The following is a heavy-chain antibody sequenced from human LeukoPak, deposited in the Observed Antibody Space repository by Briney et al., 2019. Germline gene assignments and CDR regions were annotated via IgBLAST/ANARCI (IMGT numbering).Heavy chain of an antibody. V-gene: IGHV3-21*01. Sequence: PGGSLRLSCAASGFTFSSYSMNWVRQAPGKGLEWVSSISGSSSYIYYADSVKGRFTISRDNAKNLLYLQMNSLRAGDTAVYYCARVRDSSGYYPHTLDYWGQGTLVTVSS. CDR3: ARVRDSSGYYPHTLDY. CDR2: ISGSSSYI. CDR1: GFTFSSYS. J-gene: IGHJ4*02. D-gene: IGHD3-22*01.